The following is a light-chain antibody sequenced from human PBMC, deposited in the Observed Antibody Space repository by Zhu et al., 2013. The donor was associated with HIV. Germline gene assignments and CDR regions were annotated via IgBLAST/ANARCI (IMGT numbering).Light chain of an antibody. J-gene: IGKJ2*01. CDR2: GTS. V-gene: IGKV3-20*01. CDR1: QSVSSSH. Sequence: EIVLTQSPGTLSLSPGERATLSCRASQSVSSSHLAWYQQKPGQAPRLLIYGTSSRATGIPDRFSGSGSGTDFTLTISSLQPDDFATYYCQQYNSYPYTFGQGTKPEIK. CDR3: QQYNSYPYT.